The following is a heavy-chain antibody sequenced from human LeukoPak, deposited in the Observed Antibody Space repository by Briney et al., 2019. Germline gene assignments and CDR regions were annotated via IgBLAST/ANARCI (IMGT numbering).Heavy chain of an antibody. CDR2: IYYSGST. CDR1: GGSISSYY. Sequence: ETLSLTCTVSGGSISSYYWSWIRQPPGKGLEWIGYIYYSGSTNYNPSLKSRVTISVDTSKNQFSLKLSSVTAADTAVYYCARGIAVAGSYYFDYWGQGTLVTVSS. V-gene: IGHV4-59*01. CDR3: ARGIAVAGSYYFDY. J-gene: IGHJ4*02. D-gene: IGHD6-19*01.